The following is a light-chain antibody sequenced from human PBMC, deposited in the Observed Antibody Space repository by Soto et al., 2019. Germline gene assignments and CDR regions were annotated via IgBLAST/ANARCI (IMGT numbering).Light chain of an antibody. CDR3: HQDNNWPPYT. Sequence: EIVMTQSPATLSVSPGERATLSCRASQSVSSNLAWYQQKPGQAPRLLIYGASTRATGIPARFSGIGSGTEFTLTISSLQSEDFAVYYCHQDNNWPPYTFGQGTKLEIK. CDR2: GAS. J-gene: IGKJ2*01. V-gene: IGKV3-15*01. CDR1: QSVSSN.